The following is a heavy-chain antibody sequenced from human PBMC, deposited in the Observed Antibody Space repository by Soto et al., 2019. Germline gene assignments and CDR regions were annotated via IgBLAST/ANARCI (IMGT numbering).Heavy chain of an antibody. D-gene: IGHD6-13*01. CDR3: ARGASVKYSSSWYLVASLEDYYYGMDV. V-gene: IGHV1-18*01. CDR2: ISAYNGNT. J-gene: IGHJ6*02. CDR1: GYTFTSYG. Sequence: ASVKVSCKASGYTFTSYGISWVRQAPGQGLEWMGWISAYNGNTNYAQKLQGRVTMTTDTSTSTAYMELRSLGSDDTAVYYCARGASVKYSSSWYLVASLEDYYYGMDVWGQGTTVTVSS.